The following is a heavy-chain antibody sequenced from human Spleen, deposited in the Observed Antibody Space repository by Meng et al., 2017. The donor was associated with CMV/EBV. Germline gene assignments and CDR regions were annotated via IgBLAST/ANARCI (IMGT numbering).Heavy chain of an antibody. CDR2: ISSSSSYI. J-gene: IGHJ4*02. CDR3: AGEFVVAPS. CDR1: GFTFSSYS. V-gene: IGHV3-21*01. D-gene: IGHD2-15*01. Sequence: GESLKISCAASGFTFSSYSMDWVRQAPGKGLEWVSSISSSSSYIYYADSVKGRFTISRDNAKNSLYLQMNSLRAEDTAVYYCAGEFVVAPSGGQGTLVTVSS.